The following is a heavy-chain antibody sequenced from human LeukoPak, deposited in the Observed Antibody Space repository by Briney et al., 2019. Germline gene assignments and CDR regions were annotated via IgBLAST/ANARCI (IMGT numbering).Heavy chain of an antibody. J-gene: IGHJ5*02. V-gene: IGHV4-31*03. CDR2: IYYSGST. CDR1: GGSISSGGYS. D-gene: IGHD3-22*01. CDR3: ATYYYDSSGHRSWFDP. Sequence: PSETLSLTCTVSGGSISSGGYSWSWIRHHPAKGLEWIGYIYYSGSTYYNPSLKSRVTISVDTSKNQFSLKLSSVTAADTAVYYCATYYYDSSGHRSWFDPWGQGTLVTVSS.